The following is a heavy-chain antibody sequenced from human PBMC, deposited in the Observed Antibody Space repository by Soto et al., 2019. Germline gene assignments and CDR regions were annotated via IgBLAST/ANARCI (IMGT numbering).Heavy chain of an antibody. D-gene: IGHD6-6*01. CDR1: GSTFTSYC. CDR2: ISAYNGNT. CDR3: ARDFEYSSSFTNYGMDV. J-gene: IGHJ6*02. Sequence: ASVKXSCKASGSTFTSYCISWVRQAPGQGLEWMGWISAYNGNTNYAQKLQGRVTMTTDTSTSTAYMELRSLRSDDTAVYYCARDFEYSSSFTNYGMDVWGQGTTVTVSS. V-gene: IGHV1-18*01.